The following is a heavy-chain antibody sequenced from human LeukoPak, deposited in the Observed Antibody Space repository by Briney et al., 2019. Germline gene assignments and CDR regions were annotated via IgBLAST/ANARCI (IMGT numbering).Heavy chain of an antibody. D-gene: IGHD3-9*01. CDR1: GYTFTSYA. CDR3: ARVPLLYDILTGYSGYYFDS. J-gene: IGHJ4*02. Sequence: ASVKVSCKASGYTFTSYAMNWVRQAPGQGLEWMGWINTNTGNPTYAQGFTGRFVFSLDTSVSTAYLQISSLKAEDTAVYFCARVPLLYDILTGYSGYYFDSWGQGTLVTVSS. V-gene: IGHV7-4-1*02. CDR2: INTNTGNP.